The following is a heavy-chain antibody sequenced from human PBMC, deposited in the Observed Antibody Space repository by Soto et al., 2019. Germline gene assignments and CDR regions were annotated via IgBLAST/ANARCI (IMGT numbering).Heavy chain of an antibody. D-gene: IGHD2-15*01. J-gene: IGHJ6*02. CDR2: ISSSGYI. CDR1: GFNFNSYT. CDR3: AWDCSGGSCYPGMDV. Sequence: EVQLVESGGGLVKPGGSLRLSCAASGFNFNSYTINWVRQAPGKRLEWLSSISSSGYIFSTDSVRGRFTISSDNAKNSVYLQINSLRAKDTAVYFCAWDCSGGSCYPGMDVWGQGTTVTVSS. V-gene: IGHV3-21*01.